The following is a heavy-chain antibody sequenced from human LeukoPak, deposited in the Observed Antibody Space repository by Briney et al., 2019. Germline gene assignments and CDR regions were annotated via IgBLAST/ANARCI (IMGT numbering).Heavy chain of an antibody. J-gene: IGHJ5*02. V-gene: IGHV3-33*01. Sequence: GRSLRLSCAASGFTFSSYGMHWVRQAPGKGLEWVAVIWYAGSNKYYADSVKGRFTISRDNSKNTLYLQMNSLRAEDTAVYYCARSTSYYDFWSGWGWFDPWGQGTLVTVSS. D-gene: IGHD3-3*01. CDR2: IWYAGSNK. CDR3: ARSTSYYDFWSGWGWFDP. CDR1: GFTFSSYG.